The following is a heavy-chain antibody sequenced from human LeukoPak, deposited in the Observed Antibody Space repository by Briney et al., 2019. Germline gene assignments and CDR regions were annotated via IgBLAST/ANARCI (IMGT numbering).Heavy chain of an antibody. D-gene: IGHD6-6*01. CDR3: ARSYSSSFLDY. Sequence: GGSLRLSCAASGSTFSSYGMHWVRQAPGKGLEWVAVIWYDGSNKYYADSVKGRFTISRDNSKNTLYLQMNSLRAEDTAVYYCARSYSSSFLDYWGQGTLVTVSS. J-gene: IGHJ4*02. CDR2: IWYDGSNK. CDR1: GSTFSSYG. V-gene: IGHV3-33*01.